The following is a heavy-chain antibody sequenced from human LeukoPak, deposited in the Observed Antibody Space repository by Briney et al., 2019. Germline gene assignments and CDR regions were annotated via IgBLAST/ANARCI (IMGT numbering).Heavy chain of an antibody. CDR3: ARDYQGGYGDKTVDY. D-gene: IGHD5-18*01. Sequence: SSYAITWVRQAPGKGLEWIGSIYYSGSTYYNPSLKSRVTISVDTSKNQFSLKLSSVTAADTAVYYCARDYQGGYGDKTVDYWGQGTLVTVSS. V-gene: IGHV4-39*07. J-gene: IGHJ4*02. CDR2: IYYSGST. CDR1: SSYAI.